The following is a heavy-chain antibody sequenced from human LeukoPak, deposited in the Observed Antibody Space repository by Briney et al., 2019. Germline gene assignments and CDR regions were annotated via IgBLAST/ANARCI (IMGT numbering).Heavy chain of an antibody. CDR3: ARGRGWIDP. D-gene: IGHD5-24*01. CDR2: VNEDGSEQ. J-gene: IGHJ5*02. V-gene: IGHV3-7*01. Sequence: QTGGSLRLSCEASGYTFINNWMTWFRQAPGKGLERVANVNEDGSEQNYLDSVKGRFTISRDNAKNSVYLQMNNLRVEETAVYYCARGRGWIDPWGQGTLVTVSS. CDR1: GYTFINNW.